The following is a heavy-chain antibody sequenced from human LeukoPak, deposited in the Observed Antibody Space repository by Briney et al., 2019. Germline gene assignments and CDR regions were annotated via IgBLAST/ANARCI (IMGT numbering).Heavy chain of an antibody. V-gene: IGHV4-34*01. J-gene: IGHJ4*02. CDR2: INHSGST. Sequence: PSETLSLTCAVYGGSFSGYYWSWIRQPPGKGLEWIGEINHSGSTNYNPSLKSRVTISVDTSKNQFSLKLSSVTAADTAVYYCARVAAITPNWFDYWGQGALVTVSS. CDR1: GGSFSGYY. D-gene: IGHD6-13*01. CDR3: ARVAAITPNWFDY.